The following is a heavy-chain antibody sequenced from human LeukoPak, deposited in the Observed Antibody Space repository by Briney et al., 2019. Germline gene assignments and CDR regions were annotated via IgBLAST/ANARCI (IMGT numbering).Heavy chain of an antibody. CDR1: GFTFSSYD. J-gene: IGHJ4*02. Sequence: PGGSLRLSCAPSGFTFSSYDMSWVRQAPGKGLEWVSVMSANGGSTFYADSVKGRFTISRDNSKNTLYLQLNSLRAEDTAVYYCAKGGRLDYWGQGTLVTVSS. CDR3: AKGGRLDY. V-gene: IGHV3-23*01. CDR2: MSANGGST. D-gene: IGHD5-12*01.